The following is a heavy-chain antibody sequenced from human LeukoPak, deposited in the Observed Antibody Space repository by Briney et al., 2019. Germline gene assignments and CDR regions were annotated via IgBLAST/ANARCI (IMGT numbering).Heavy chain of an antibody. CDR3: ARDPRTYYYDSSGYYFN. V-gene: IGHV3-23*01. J-gene: IGHJ4*02. Sequence: PGGSLRLSCAASGFTFSSYAMYWVRQAPGKGLEWVSAISGSGGSTYYADSVKGRFTISRDNSKNTLYLQMNSLRAEDTAVYYCARDPRTYYYDSSGYYFNWGQGTLVTVSS. CDR1: GFTFSSYA. CDR2: ISGSGGST. D-gene: IGHD3-22*01.